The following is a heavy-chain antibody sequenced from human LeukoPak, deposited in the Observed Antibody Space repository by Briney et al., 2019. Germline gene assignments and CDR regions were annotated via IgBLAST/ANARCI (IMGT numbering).Heavy chain of an antibody. CDR3: AHRGGQQLVRGWFDP. D-gene: IGHD6-13*01. CDR1: GYTFTSYG. J-gene: IGHJ5*02. Sequence: GASVKVSCKASGYTFTSYGISWVRQAPGQGLEWMGWISACNGNTNYAQKLQGRVTMTTDTSTSTAYMELRSLRSDDTAVYYCAHRGGQQLVRGWFDPWGQGTLVTVSS. CDR2: ISACNGNT. V-gene: IGHV1-18*01.